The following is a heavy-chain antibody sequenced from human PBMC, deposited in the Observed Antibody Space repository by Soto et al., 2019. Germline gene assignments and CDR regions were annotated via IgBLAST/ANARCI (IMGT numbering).Heavy chain of an antibody. CDR1: GFTFSTYG. Sequence: QVQLVESGGGVVQPGRSLRLSCAASGFTFSTYGMHWVRQAPGKGLQWVAVISYDGSNKNYGDSVKGRFTISRDDSKNTPYLQMNSLRVEDTAVYYCAKERTYYYDSSGYSHDAFDIWGHGTVVTVSS. D-gene: IGHD3-22*01. J-gene: IGHJ3*02. V-gene: IGHV3-30*18. CDR2: ISYDGSNK. CDR3: AKERTYYYDSSGYSHDAFDI.